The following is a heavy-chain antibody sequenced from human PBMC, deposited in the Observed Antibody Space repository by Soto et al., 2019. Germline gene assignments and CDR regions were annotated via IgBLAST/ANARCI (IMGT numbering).Heavy chain of an antibody. V-gene: IGHV1-69*10. Sequence: ASVKVSCKASGGTFSSYAISWVRQAPGQGLEWMGGIIPILGIANYAQKFQGRVTITADKSTSTAYMELSSLRSEDTAVYYCARGGGDCGGDFYYYYYYGMDVWGQGTTVTVSS. CDR2: IIPILGIA. J-gene: IGHJ6*02. CDR1: GGTFSSYA. CDR3: ARGGGDCGGDFYYYYYYGMDV. D-gene: IGHD2-21*02.